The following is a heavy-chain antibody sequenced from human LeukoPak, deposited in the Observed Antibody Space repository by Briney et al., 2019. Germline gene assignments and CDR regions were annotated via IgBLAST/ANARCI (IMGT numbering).Heavy chain of an antibody. CDR2: ISGSGGST. CDR1: GFTFSGYT. CDR3: AKDYSFDY. D-gene: IGHD1-26*01. Sequence: GGSLRLSCAASGFTFSGYTMSWARQAPGKGLEWVSAISGSGGSTSYTDSVKGRFTISRDNSKNTLYLQMNSLRAEDTALYYCAKDYSFDYWGQGTLVTVSS. J-gene: IGHJ4*02. V-gene: IGHV3-23*01.